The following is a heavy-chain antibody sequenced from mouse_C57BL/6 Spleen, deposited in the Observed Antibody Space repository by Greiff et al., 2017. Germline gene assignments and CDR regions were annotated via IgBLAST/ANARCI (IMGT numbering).Heavy chain of an antibody. CDR2: IHPSDSDT. CDR3: ATGDYDGDYFDY. V-gene: IGHV1-74*01. CDR1: GYTFTSYW. D-gene: IGHD2-4*01. J-gene: IGHJ2*01. Sequence: VKLQQPGAELVKPGASVKVSCKASGYTFTSYWMHWVKQRPGQGLEWIGRIHPSDSDTNYNQKFKGKATLTVDKSSSTAYMQLSSLTSEDSAVYYCATGDYDGDYFDYWGQGTTLTVSS.